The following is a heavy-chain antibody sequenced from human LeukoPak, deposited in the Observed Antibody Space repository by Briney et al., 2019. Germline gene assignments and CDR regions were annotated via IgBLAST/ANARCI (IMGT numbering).Heavy chain of an antibody. Sequence: SGTLSLTCAVSGGSISSSNWWSWVRQPPGKGLEWIGEIYHSGSTNYNPSLRSRVTMSVDTSKNQFSLNLRSVTAADRAVYYCARDYGSTSSGWFDPWGQGFLVAVSS. J-gene: IGHJ5*02. CDR2: IYHSGST. CDR3: ARDYGSTSSGWFDP. V-gene: IGHV4-4*02. CDR1: GGSISSSNW. D-gene: IGHD6-6*01.